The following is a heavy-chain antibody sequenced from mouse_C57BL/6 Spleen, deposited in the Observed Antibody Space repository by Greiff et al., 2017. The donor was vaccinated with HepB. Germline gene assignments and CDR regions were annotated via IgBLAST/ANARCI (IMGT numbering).Heavy chain of an antibody. V-gene: IGHV1-69*01. CDR1: GYTFTSYW. D-gene: IGHD2-4*01. Sequence: VQLQQPGAELVMPGASVKLSCKASGYTFTSYWMHWVKQRPGQGLEWIGEMDPSDSYTNYNQKFKGKSTFTVDKSSSKAYMQLCSLSSEDSAFYYCARWGDYAYWGQGTRVTVSA. J-gene: IGHJ3*01. CDR2: MDPSDSYT. CDR3: ARWGDYAY.